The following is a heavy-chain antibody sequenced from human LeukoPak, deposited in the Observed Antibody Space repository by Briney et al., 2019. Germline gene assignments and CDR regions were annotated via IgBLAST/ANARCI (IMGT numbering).Heavy chain of an antibody. CDR3: ASTEAVLRYFDWLLPFDY. Sequence: SVKVSCKASGGTFSSYAISWVRQAPGQGLEWMGGIIPIFGTANYAQKFQGRVTITADESTSTAYMELSSLRSEDAAVYYCASTEAVLRYFDWLLPFDYWSQGTLVTVSS. V-gene: IGHV1-69*01. CDR1: GGTFSSYA. D-gene: IGHD3-9*01. J-gene: IGHJ4*02. CDR2: IIPIFGTA.